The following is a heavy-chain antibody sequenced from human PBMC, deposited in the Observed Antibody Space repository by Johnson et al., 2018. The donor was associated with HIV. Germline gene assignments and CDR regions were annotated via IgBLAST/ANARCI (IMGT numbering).Heavy chain of an antibody. D-gene: IGHD5/OR15-5a*01. Sequence: QVQLVESGGGVVQPGGSLRLSCIASGFTLSDHAMHWVRQAPGKGLEWVAVMSSDGSNKYYADSVKGRFTISRDNSKNTLYLQMNSLRAEDTAVYYCAKDLRVYTCDAFDIWGQGTMVTVSS. CDR1: GFTLSDHA. J-gene: IGHJ3*02. V-gene: IGHV3-30-3*02. CDR3: AKDLRVYTCDAFDI. CDR2: MSSDGSNK.